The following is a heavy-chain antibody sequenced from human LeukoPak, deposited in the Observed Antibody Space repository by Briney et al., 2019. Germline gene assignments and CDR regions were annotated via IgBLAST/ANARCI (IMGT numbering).Heavy chain of an antibody. Sequence: ASVKVSCKASGYTFTGYYMHWVRQAPGQGLEWMGWINPNSGDTGYAQKFQDRVTMTRNTSISTAYMELSSLRSDDTAVYYCARVGRHYYDSSGYSDIWGQGTMVTVSS. J-gene: IGHJ3*02. CDR3: ARVGRHYYDSSGYSDI. V-gene: IGHV1-2*02. D-gene: IGHD3-22*01. CDR2: INPNSGDT. CDR1: GYTFTGYY.